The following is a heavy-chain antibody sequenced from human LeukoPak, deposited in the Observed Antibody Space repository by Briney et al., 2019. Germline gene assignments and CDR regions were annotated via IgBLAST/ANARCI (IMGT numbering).Heavy chain of an antibody. CDR1: GFTFSTYW. CDR3: ARDRSYAMDV. J-gene: IGHJ6*02. CDR2: IKSDGSTT. Sequence: PGGSLRLSCAASGFTFSTYWMHWVRQAPGKGLVWVSRIKSDGSTTSYADSVKGRFTISRDNAKNALFLQMNSLRAEDTAVYYCARDRSYAMDVWGQGTTVTVSS. V-gene: IGHV3-74*01.